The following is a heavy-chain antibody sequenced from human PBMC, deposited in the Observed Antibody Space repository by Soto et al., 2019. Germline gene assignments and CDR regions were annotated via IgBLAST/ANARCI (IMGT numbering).Heavy chain of an antibody. CDR3: ARGPTAGEGATRPVGPNFDY. Sequence: SETLSLTCAVYGGSFSGYYWSWIRQPPGKGLEWIGEINHSGSTNYNPSLKSRVTISVDTSKNQFSLKLSSVTAADTAVYYCARGPTAGEGATRPVGPNFDYWGQGTLVTVSS. D-gene: IGHD1-26*01. V-gene: IGHV4-34*01. CDR2: INHSGST. CDR1: GGSFSGYY. J-gene: IGHJ4*02.